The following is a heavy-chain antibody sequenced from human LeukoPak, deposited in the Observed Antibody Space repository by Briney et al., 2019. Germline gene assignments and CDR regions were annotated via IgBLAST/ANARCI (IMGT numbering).Heavy chain of an antibody. CDR3: AREEEFELPASLDY. J-gene: IGHJ4*02. V-gene: IGHV3-33*01. D-gene: IGHD2-15*01. Sequence: TGRSLRLSCAATGFTFSRFGMHWVRQAPGKGLEWLALIWKDGSDEYYADSVKGRFTISRDNSENTLYLQMNSLRAEDTAVYYCAREEEFELPASLDYWGQGTVVTVSS. CDR1: GFTFSRFG. CDR2: IWKDGSDE.